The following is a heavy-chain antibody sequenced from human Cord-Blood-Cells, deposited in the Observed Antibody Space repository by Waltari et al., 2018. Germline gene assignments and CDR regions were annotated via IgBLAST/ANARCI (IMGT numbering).Heavy chain of an antibody. J-gene: IGHJ4*02. CDR1: GGSISSSY. Sequence: QVQLQESGPGLVKPSEPLSLTCTVPGGSISSSYWSWIRQPPGKGLEWIGYIYYSGSTNYNPSLKSRVTISVDTSKNQFSLKLSSVTAADTAVYYCARVTQGWSWGWGYFDYWGQGTLVTVSS. CDR2: IYYSGST. D-gene: IGHD7-27*01. CDR3: ARVTQGWSWGWGYFDY. V-gene: IGHV4-59*01.